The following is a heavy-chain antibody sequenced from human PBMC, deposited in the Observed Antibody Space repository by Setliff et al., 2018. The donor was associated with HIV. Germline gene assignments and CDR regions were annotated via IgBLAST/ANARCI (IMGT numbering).Heavy chain of an antibody. CDR1: GYSFTGYW. V-gene: IGHV5-51*01. Sequence: GESLKISCKASGYSFTGYWIGWGRQMPGKGLELMGIMYPGDSETRYSPSFQGQVSISADTSITTAYLQWSSLKASDTAMYYCTRRRRAPGTGDLEAYWGQGTLVTVSS. J-gene: IGHJ4*02. CDR2: MYPGDSET. CDR3: TRRRRAPGTGDLEAY. D-gene: IGHD3-9*01.